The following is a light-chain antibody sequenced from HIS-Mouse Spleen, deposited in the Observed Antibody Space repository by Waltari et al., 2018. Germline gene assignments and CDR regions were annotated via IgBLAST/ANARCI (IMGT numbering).Light chain of an antibody. CDR2: EVS. CDR3: SSYTSSSSWV. Sequence: QSALTQPASVPGSPGQSLTISCTGTSSDVGGYNYVAWYQQHPGKAPKLMIYEVSNRPSGVSNRFSGSKSGNTASLTISGLQAEDEADYYCSSYTSSSSWVFGGGTKLTVL. J-gene: IGLJ3*02. CDR1: SSDVGGYNY. V-gene: IGLV2-14*01.